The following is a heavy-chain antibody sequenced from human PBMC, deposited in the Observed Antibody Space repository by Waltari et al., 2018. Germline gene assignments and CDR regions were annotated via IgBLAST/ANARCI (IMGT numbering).Heavy chain of an antibody. CDR1: GGPISSYY. CDR3: ARFFVSGMGIAAEWGWFDP. Sequence: QVQLQESGPGLVKPSETLSLTCTVSGGPISSYYWSWIRQPPGTGLEWIGYIYYSGSTNYNPSLKSRVTISVDTSKNQFSLKLSSVTAADTAVYYCARFFVSGMGIAAEWGWFDPWGQGTLVTVSS. D-gene: IGHD6-13*01. V-gene: IGHV4-59*01. CDR2: IYYSGST. J-gene: IGHJ5*02.